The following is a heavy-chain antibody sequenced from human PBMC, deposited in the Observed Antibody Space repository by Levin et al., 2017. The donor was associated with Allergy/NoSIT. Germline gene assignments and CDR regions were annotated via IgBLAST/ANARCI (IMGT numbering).Heavy chain of an antibody. D-gene: IGHD1-7*01. CDR3: ARDLVELPTHNWFDP. CDR2: IIPIFGTA. V-gene: IGHV1-69*13. J-gene: IGHJ5*02. CDR1: GGTFSSYA. Sequence: ASVKVSCKASGGTFSSYAISWVRQAPGQGLEWMGGIIPIFGTANYAQKFQGRVTITADESTSTAYMELSSLRSEDTAVYYCARDLVELPTHNWFDPWGQGTLVTVSS.